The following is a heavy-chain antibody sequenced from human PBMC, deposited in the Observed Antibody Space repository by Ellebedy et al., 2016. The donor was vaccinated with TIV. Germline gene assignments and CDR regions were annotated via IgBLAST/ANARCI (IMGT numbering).Heavy chain of an antibody. Sequence: GGSLRLSXAARGLTLSAYAMSWVRQGPGKGLEWVSTITGSGHNVYHADSVKGRFTISRDNSKNTLYLQMNNVRADDTAVYYCARSPADYDGFDIWGQGTVVTVSS. CDR3: ARSPADYDGFDI. V-gene: IGHV3-23*01. CDR2: ITGSGHNV. J-gene: IGHJ3*02. D-gene: IGHD4-11*01. CDR1: GLTLSAYA.